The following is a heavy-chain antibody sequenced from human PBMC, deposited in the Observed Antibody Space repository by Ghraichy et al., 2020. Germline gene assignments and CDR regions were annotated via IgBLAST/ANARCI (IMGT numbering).Heavy chain of an antibody. D-gene: IGHD4-23*01. Sequence: NWIGSIYYSGSTYYNPSLKSRVTISVDTSKNQFSLKLSSVTAADTAVYYCSRRPTVVTTNRWFDPWG. J-gene: IGHJ5*02. CDR3: SRRPTVVTTNRWFDP. V-gene: IGHV4-39*01. CDR2: IYYSGST.